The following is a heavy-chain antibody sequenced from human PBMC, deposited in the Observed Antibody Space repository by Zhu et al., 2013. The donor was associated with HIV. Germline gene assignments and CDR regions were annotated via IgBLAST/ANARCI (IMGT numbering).Heavy chain of an antibody. V-gene: IGHV1-2*02. Sequence: QVQLLQSGPEVKIPGASLKLSCKASGYTFRSYFLEWVRQAPGQGLEWMGWINPNSGGTNYAQKFQSRVTMTRDTSISTAYMELSRLKSDDTAVYYCARADRVVIDYWGQGTLVTVSS. CDR1: GYTFRSYF. CDR3: ARADRVVIDY. CDR2: INPNSGGT. J-gene: IGHJ4*02. D-gene: IGHD2-21*01.